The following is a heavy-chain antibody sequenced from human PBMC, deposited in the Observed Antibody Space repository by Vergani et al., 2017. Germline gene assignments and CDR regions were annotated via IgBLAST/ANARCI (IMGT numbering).Heavy chain of an antibody. D-gene: IGHD3-22*01. CDR1: GFTFSSYG. J-gene: IGHJ4*02. V-gene: IGHV3-30*18. CDR3: AKGGSGYYYFDY. CDR2: ISYDGSNK. Sequence: QVQLVESGGGVVQPGRSLRLSCAASGFTFSSYGMHWVRQAPGKGLEWVAVISYDGSNKYYADSVKGRFTISRDNSKNTLYLQMNSLRAEDTAVYYCAKGGSGYYYFDYWGQGTLVTVSS.